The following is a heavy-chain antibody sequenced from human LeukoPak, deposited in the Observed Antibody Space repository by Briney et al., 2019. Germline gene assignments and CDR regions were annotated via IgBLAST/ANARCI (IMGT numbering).Heavy chain of an antibody. J-gene: IGHJ4*02. V-gene: IGHV3-23*01. CDR1: GFTFSSYA. CDR3: AKGGGFGESHVDY. CDR2: LSSSGTST. D-gene: IGHD3-10*01. Sequence: GGSLRLSCAASGFTFSSYAMRWVRQAPGGGREGVSALSSSGTSTYYADSVKRRFTISRDNSKNTLYLQTNSLRAEDTAVYYCAKGGGFGESHVDYWGQGTLVTVSS.